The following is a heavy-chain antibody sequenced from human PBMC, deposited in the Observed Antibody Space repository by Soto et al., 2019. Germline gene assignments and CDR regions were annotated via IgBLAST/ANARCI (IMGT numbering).Heavy chain of an antibody. Sequence: GASVKVSCKGSGYDFTTYGITWVRQAPGQGLEWMAWISAHNGNTDYAQKLQGRVTVTRDTSTSTAYMELRSLRSDDTAVYYCARAFLNSYDSSGYLPYWGQGTLVTVSS. CDR1: GYDFTTYG. J-gene: IGHJ4*02. CDR3: ARAFLNSYDSSGYLPY. V-gene: IGHV1-18*01. D-gene: IGHD3-22*01. CDR2: ISAHNGNT.